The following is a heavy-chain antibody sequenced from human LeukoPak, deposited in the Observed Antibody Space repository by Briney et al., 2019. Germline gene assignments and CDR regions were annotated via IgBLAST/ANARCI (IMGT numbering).Heavy chain of an antibody. CDR2: IKSKTDGGTT. CDR3: TTVNYYDSSGYYRNY. Sequence: GGSLRLSCAASGFTFSNAWMSWVRQAPGKGLEWVGRIKSKTDGGTTDYAAPVKGRFTISRDDSKNTLYLRMNSLKTEDTAVYYCTTVNYYDSSGYYRNYWGQGTLVTVSS. D-gene: IGHD3-22*01. J-gene: IGHJ4*02. CDR1: GFTFSNAW. V-gene: IGHV3-15*01.